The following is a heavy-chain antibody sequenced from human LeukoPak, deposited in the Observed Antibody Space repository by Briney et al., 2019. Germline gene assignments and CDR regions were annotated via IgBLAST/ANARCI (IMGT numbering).Heavy chain of an antibody. V-gene: IGHV1-46*01. D-gene: IGHD3-16*02. J-gene: IGHJ6*03. Sequence: ASVKVSCKASGYTFTSYYMHWVRQAPGQGLEWMGIINPSGGSTSYAQKFQGRVTMTRDTSTSTVYMELSSLRSEDTAVYYCARVQLELSLLGYYYYYMDVWGKGTTVTISS. CDR1: GYTFTSYY. CDR2: INPSGGST. CDR3: ARVQLELSLLGYYYYYMDV.